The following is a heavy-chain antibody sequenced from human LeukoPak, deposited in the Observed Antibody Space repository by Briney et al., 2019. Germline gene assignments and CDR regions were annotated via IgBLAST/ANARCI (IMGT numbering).Heavy chain of an antibody. J-gene: IGHJ6*02. CDR1: RFTFSDYY. Sequence: GGSLRLSCAASRFTFSDYYMSWIRQAPGKGLEWVSYISSSGSTIYYADSVKGRFTISRDNAKNSLYLQMNSLRAEDTAVYYCARDTVSITMVRGVEEYYYYGMDVWGQGTTVTVSS. V-gene: IGHV3-11*01. CDR2: ISSSGSTI. D-gene: IGHD3-10*01. CDR3: ARDTVSITMVRGVEEYYYYGMDV.